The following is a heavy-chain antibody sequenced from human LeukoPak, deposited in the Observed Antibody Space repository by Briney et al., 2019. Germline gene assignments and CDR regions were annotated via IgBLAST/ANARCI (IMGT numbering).Heavy chain of an antibody. CDR2: ISSSSTYI. D-gene: IGHD2-21*02. V-gene: IGHV3-21*01. CDR3: ARDRGAYCGGDCYLGFDY. J-gene: IGHJ4*01. Sequence: NPGGSLRLSCAASGFTFSSYSMSWVRQAPGKGLEWVSSISSSSTYISYADSVKGRFTISRDNAKNSLYLQMNSLRAEDTAVYYCARDRGAYCGGDCYLGFDYWGRGTLVTVSS. CDR1: GFTFSSYS.